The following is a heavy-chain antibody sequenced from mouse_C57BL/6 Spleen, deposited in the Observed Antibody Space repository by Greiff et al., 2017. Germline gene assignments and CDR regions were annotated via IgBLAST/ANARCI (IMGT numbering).Heavy chain of an antibody. Sequence: VQLQQPGAELVKPGASVKLSCKASGYTFTSYWMHWVKQRPGRGLEWIGRIDPNSGGTKYNEKFKSKATLTVDKPSSTAYLQLSSLTSEDYAVYYCAGSEPTYCGLYAMDYWGQGTSVTVSS. V-gene: IGHV1-72*01. CDR3: AGSEPTYCGLYAMDY. CDR2: IDPNSGGT. D-gene: IGHD2-10*01. CDR1: GYTFTSYW. J-gene: IGHJ4*01.